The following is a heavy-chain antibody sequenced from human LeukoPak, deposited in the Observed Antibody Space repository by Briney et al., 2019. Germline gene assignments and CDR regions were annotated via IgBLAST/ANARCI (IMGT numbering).Heavy chain of an antibody. J-gene: IGHJ2*01. CDR1: GYTFIGYY. D-gene: IGHD3-10*01. CDR2: INPNSGGV. V-gene: IGHV1-2*02. Sequence: ASVKVSCKASGYTFIGYYMHWVRQAPGQGLEWMGWINPNSGGVNYAQRFQGRVTMTRDTSISTAYMNLSGLTSDDTAVYFCARELRRGWYFDLWGRGTLVTVSS. CDR3: ARELRRGWYFDL.